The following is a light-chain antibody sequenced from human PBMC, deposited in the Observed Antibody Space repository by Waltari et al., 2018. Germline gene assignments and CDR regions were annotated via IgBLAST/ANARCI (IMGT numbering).Light chain of an antibody. CDR2: DAS. V-gene: IGKV1-33*01. J-gene: IGKJ2*01. CDR1: KDIRKK. CDR3: QHDNNLPYT. Sequence: IQMTQSPSSLSASIGDRVTITCRASKDIRKKLSWFQERPGKAPKLLIYDASNLEAGVPSRFSGTGSGTDFSLTISSLQPEDSATYYCQHDNNLPYTFSRGTKLQIK.